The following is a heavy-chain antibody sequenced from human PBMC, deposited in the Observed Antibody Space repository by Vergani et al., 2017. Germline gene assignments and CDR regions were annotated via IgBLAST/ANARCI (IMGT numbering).Heavy chain of an antibody. CDR1: GFTFSSYA. V-gene: IGHV4-38-2*01. D-gene: IGHD1-1*01. Sequence: VQLLESGGGLVQPGGSLRLSCAASGFTFSSYAMSWVRQAPGKGLEWIGSIYYSGSTYYNPSLKSRVTISVDTSKNQFSLKLSSVTAADTAVYYCARGGSWNGEVDWFDPWGQGTLVTVSS. CDR3: ARGGSWNGEVDWFDP. CDR2: IYYSGST. J-gene: IGHJ5*02.